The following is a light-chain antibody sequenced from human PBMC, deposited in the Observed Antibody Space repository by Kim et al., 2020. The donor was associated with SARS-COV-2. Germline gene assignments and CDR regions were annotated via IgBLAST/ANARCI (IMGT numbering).Light chain of an antibody. J-gene: IGLJ2*01. CDR1: SPNIGSNY. V-gene: IGLV1-47*01. CDR3: ATWDDSLRGIV. CDR2: QDN. Sequence: QSVLTQPPSVSETPGQRVTISCSGSSPNIGSNYVYWYQQLPGTAPKLLIFQDNQRPPGVPDRFSGSRSGTSASPAISDLRSDDEAEYHCATWDDSLRGIVFGGGTKVTVL.